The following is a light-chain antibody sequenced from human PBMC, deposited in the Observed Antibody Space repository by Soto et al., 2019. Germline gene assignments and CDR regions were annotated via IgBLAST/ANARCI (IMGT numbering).Light chain of an antibody. V-gene: IGLV2-14*01. CDR3: FSHTTNTARG. Sequence: QSALTQPASVSGSPGQSITISCTGTSSDVGAYNYVSWYQQHPGKAPKLMIYDVSNRPSGVANRFSGSKSGNTASLNISGLLADDESEYYCFSHTTNTARGFGRGTNLTVL. CDR1: SSDVGAYNY. J-gene: IGLJ2*01. CDR2: DVS.